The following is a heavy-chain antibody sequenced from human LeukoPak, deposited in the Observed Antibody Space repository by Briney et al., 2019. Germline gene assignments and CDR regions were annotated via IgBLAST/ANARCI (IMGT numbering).Heavy chain of an antibody. J-gene: IGHJ4*02. CDR3: AKASSRLDFDY. CDR1: GFTFSSYE. CDR2: ISTSGSTI. V-gene: IGHV3-48*03. Sequence: GGSLRLSCTASGFTFSSYEMNWVRQAPGRGLQWVSHISTSGSTIYYADSVKGRFTISRDNSKNTLYLQMNSLRAEDTAVYYCAKASSRLDFDYWGQGTLVTVSS. D-gene: IGHD6-25*01.